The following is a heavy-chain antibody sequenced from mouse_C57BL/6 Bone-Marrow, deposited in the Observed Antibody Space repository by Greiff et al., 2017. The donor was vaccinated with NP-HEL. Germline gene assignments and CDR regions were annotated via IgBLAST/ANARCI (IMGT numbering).Heavy chain of an antibody. V-gene: IGHV1-52*01. J-gene: IGHJ3*01. CDR1: GYTFTSYW. D-gene: IGHD1-1*01. CDR3: ARSSFDLLREFAY. CDR2: IDPSDSET. Sequence: VQLQQPGAELVRPGSSVKLSCKASGYTFTSYWMHWVKQRPIQGLEWIGNIDPSDSETHYNQKFKDKATLTVDKSSSTAYMQLSSLTSEDSAVYYCARSSFDLLREFAYWGQGTLVTVSA.